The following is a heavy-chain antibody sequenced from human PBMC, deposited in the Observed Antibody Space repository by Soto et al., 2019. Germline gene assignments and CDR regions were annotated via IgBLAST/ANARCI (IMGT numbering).Heavy chain of an antibody. J-gene: IGHJ4*02. CDR3: ARGCGGTCYSGVYY. Sequence: EVQLLESGGGLVQPGGSLRLSCAASGFTFSNYAMSWVRQAPGKGLDWVSGISDSGGSTYYADSVKGRFTISRDNSKNTLYLQMNSLRAEDTAVYYCARGCGGTCYSGVYYWGQGTLVTVSS. D-gene: IGHD2-15*01. CDR2: ISDSGGST. V-gene: IGHV3-23*01. CDR1: GFTFSNYA.